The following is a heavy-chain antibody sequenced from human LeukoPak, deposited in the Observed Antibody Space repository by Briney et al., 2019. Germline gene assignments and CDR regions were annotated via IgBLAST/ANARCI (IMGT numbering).Heavy chain of an antibody. J-gene: IGHJ4*02. CDR1: GFTLSRKY. Sequence: GGSLRLSCAASGFTLSRKYMRWVRQAPGKGMEWVSVIYSGGITYYADSVKGTFTIPIDNSKNTLYLQMNSLRAEDTAVYYCARDLSYWGQGTLVTVSS. CDR3: ARDLSY. V-gene: IGHV3-66*01. CDR2: IYSGGIT. D-gene: IGHD2/OR15-2a*01.